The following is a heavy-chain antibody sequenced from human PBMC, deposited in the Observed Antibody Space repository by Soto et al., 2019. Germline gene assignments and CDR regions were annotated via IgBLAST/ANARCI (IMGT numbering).Heavy chain of an antibody. CDR3: TRGGGSSASSYYYLDV. V-gene: IGHV3-23*01. Sequence: PGGSLRLSCTASVFTFRDYGMSWVRQAPGKGLEWVSAISSGGSTFYAESVKGRFTISRDDSKNTTYLQMNSLKTEDTAVYYCTRGGGSSASSYYYLDVWGKGTTVTVSS. J-gene: IGHJ6*03. CDR1: VFTFRDYG. D-gene: IGHD3-22*01. CDR2: ISSGGST.